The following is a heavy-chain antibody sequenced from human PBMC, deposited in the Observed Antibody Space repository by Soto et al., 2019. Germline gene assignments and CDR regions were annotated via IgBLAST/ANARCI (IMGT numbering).Heavy chain of an antibody. CDR2: ISDSGNNT. CDR1: GFTLSSYA. D-gene: IGHD4-17*01. CDR3: ARDRYGDPLWGQEDFDY. Sequence: GGSLRLSCAASGFTLSSYAMSWVRQAPGKXLEWVSTISDSGNNTYSVDSVKGRFTISRDNSKNTLYLQMNSLRAEDTAVYYCARDRYGDPLWGQEDFDYWGQGTLVTVSS. V-gene: IGHV3-23*01. J-gene: IGHJ4*02.